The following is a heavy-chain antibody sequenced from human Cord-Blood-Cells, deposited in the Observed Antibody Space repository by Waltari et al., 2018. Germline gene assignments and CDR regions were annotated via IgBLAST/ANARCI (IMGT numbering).Heavy chain of an antibody. Sequence: QVQLVQSGAEVKKPGSSVKVSCKASGGTFSSYAISWVRQAPGQGLEWMGGISPVLVIAKYGQKFQGRVTITADESTSTAYMELSSLRSEDTAVYYCARGGVIAAAGTRTFNWFDPWGQGTLVTVSS. D-gene: IGHD6-13*01. CDR2: ISPVLVIA. J-gene: IGHJ5*02. CDR3: ARGGVIAAAGTRTFNWFDP. CDR1: GGTFSSYA. V-gene: IGHV1-69*04.